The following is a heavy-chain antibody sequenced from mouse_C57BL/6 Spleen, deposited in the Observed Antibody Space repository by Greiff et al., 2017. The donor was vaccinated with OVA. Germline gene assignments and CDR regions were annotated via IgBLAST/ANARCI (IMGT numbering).Heavy chain of an antibody. D-gene: IGHD2-5*01. V-gene: IGHV1-52*01. J-gene: IGHJ3*01. CDR1: GYTFTSYW. CDR3: ARLDLYRNYPFAY. Sequence: VQLQQPGAELVRPGSSVKLSCKASGYTFTSYWMHWVKQRPIQGLEWIGNIDPSDSETHYNQKFKGKATLTVDKSSSTAYMQLSSLTSESSAVYYCARLDLYRNYPFAYWGQGTLVTVSA. CDR2: IDPSDSET.